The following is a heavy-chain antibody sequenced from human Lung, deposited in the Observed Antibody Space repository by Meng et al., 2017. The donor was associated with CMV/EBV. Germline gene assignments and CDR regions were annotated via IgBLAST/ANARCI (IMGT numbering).Heavy chain of an antibody. CDR3: ARDLGGDD. Sequence: QVQLEQAGGEVKNPGASVKVSCKASGYTFTNYGITWVRQAPGQGLEWMGWINAYNGDTNYAQKLQGRVTMTTDTSTSTAYMELRSLRSDDTAVYYCARDLGGDDWGQGTLVTVSS. CDR2: INAYNGDT. V-gene: IGHV1-18*01. J-gene: IGHJ4*02. D-gene: IGHD3-10*01. CDR1: GYTFTNYG.